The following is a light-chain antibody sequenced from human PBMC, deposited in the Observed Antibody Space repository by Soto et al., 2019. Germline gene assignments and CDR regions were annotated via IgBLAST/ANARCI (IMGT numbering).Light chain of an antibody. CDR2: DAS. J-gene: IGKJ1*01. V-gene: IGKV1-5*01. CDR3: QQYNTYGT. Sequence: DIQMTQSPSTLSASVGDRVTITCRASQSISNWLAWYQQKPGKAPKVLIYDASSLESGVPSRFSGSGSGTEFTLTISSRQPDDFATYYCQQYNTYGTFGQGTKVEIK. CDR1: QSISNW.